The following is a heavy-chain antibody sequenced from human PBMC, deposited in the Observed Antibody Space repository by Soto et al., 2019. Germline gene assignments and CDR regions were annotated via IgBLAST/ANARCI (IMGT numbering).Heavy chain of an antibody. D-gene: IGHD6-25*01. CDR2: IYWNDDK. CDR1: GFSLTTSGVS. Sequence: QITLKESGPPLVQPTQTLTLTCTFSGFSLTTSGVSVGWIHQPPGKALEWLASIYWNDDKRYSPSLKSRLTLTKDNSKKLVVRTMTNMDPVDTATYYCAYRVGSRGSVDYWGQGTLVTVSS. J-gene: IGHJ4*02. V-gene: IGHV2-5*01. CDR3: AYRVGSRGSVDY.